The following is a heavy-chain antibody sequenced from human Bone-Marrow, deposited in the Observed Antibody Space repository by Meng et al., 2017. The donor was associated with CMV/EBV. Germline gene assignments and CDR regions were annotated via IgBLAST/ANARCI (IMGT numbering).Heavy chain of an antibody. Sequence: SETLSLTCTVSGGSISSYYWSWIRQPPGKGLEWIGYIYYSGSTNYNPSLKSRVTISVDTSKNQFSLKLSSVTAADTAVYYCARAGPKYYGAYYYYGMAVWGQGPTVTGSS. CDR1: GGSISSYY. D-gene: IGHD3-3*01. CDR3: ARAGPKYYGAYYYYGMAV. J-gene: IGHJ6*01. CDR2: IYYSGST. V-gene: IGHV4-59*01.